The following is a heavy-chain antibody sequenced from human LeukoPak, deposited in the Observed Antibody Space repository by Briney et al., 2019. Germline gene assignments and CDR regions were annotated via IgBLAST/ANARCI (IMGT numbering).Heavy chain of an antibody. J-gene: IGHJ4*02. CDR2: ISGYNGNT. D-gene: IGHD6-19*01. CDR1: GDTSTSYG. CDR3: ARYPEGYSSGWYGDY. V-gene: IGHV1-18*01. Sequence: ASVKVSCKASGDTSTSYGISWVRQAPGQGLEWMGWISGYNGNTNYAQKLQSRVTMTTDTSTSTAYMELRSLRSDNTAVYYFARYPEGYSSGWYGDYWGQGTLVTVSS.